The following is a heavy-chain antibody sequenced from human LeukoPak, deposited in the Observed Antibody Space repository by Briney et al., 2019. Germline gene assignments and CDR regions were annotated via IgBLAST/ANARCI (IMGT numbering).Heavy chain of an antibody. CDR2: IYYSGST. D-gene: IGHD5-18*01. J-gene: IGHJ4*02. CDR1: GGSISSSSYY. V-gene: IGHV4-39*01. CDR3: ARQGIQVWHRYFDH. Sequence: SETLSLTCTVSGGSISSSSYYWGWIRQSPGKGLEWIGSIYYSGSTYYNPSLKGRVTISVDTSKNQCSLKLSSVTAADTSVYYCARQGIQVWHRYFDHWGQGTLVTVSS.